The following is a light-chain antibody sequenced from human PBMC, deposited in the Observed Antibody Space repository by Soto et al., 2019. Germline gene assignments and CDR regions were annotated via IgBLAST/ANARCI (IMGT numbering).Light chain of an antibody. CDR2: DAS. CDR1: RNVGSK. J-gene: IGKJ5*01. Sequence: IDLKHSPGTLSLSPWLRSTVCFSSSRNVGSKLAWYMQKPGQSPRLLIYDASSRATGIPDRFSGGGSGTDFTLTISRLEPEDFAVYYCQQYGSSPTITFGQGTRLEIK. CDR3: QQYGSSPTIT. V-gene: IGKV3-20*01.